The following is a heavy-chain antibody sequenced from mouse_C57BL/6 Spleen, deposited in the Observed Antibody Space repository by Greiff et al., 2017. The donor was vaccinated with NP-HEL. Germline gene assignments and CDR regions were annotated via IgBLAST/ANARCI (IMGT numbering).Heavy chain of an antibody. Sequence: VQLQQSGTVLARPGASVKMSCKTSGYTFTSYWMHWVKQRPGQGLEWIGAIYPGNSDTSYNQKFKGKAKLTAVTSASTAYMELSSLTNEDSAVYYCMGTTVVEDWYFDVWGTGTTVTVSS. CDR3: MGTTVVEDWYFDV. CDR1: GYTFTSYW. D-gene: IGHD1-1*01. CDR2: IYPGNSDT. J-gene: IGHJ1*03. V-gene: IGHV1-5*01.